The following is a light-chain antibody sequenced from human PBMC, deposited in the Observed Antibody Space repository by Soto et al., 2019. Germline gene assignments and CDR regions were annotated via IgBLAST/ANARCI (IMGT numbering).Light chain of an antibody. CDR1: QSVNNN. Sequence: EIMLTQSPATLSVSPGERATLSCRASQSVNNNLAWYQQKPGQAPRLLIYGASTRATAVPARFSGSGSGTEFTLTIGRLEPEDFAVYYCQQYLITPWTFGQGTKVDIK. CDR2: GAS. J-gene: IGKJ1*01. V-gene: IGKV3-15*01. CDR3: QQYLITPWT.